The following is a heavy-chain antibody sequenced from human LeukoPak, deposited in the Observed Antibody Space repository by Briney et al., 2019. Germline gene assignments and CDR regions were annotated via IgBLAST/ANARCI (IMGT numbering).Heavy chain of an antibody. V-gene: IGHV3-30*02. J-gene: IGHJ5*02. CDR2: IRFDGGHK. CDR1: GFTFSNYG. CDR3: ARDGEDIVVVVAANNWFDP. D-gene: IGHD2-15*01. Sequence: GGSLRLSCAASGFTFSNYGMFWVRQAPGKGLDWVSFIRFDGGHKYYADSVKGRFTISRDNSKNTVYLQMDSLRAEDTAVYYCARDGEDIVVVVAANNWFDPWGQGTLVTVSS.